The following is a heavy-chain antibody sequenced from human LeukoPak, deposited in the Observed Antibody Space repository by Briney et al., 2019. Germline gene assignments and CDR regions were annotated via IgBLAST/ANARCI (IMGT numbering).Heavy chain of an antibody. J-gene: IGHJ4*02. V-gene: IGHV3-30*18. D-gene: IGHD5-18*01. CDR3: AEEHRAMVYYFDF. Sequence: GGSLRLSCAASGFTFSAYGMHWVRQAPGKGLEWVAVMSKDGRDEDYADSVKGRFTISRDTSSNTLYLQMNRLRPEDTAVYYCAEEHRAMVYYFDFWGQGTLVTVSS. CDR2: MSKDGRDE. CDR1: GFTFSAYG.